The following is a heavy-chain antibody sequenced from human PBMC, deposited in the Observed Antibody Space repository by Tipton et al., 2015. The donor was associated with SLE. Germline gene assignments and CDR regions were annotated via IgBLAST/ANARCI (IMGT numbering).Heavy chain of an antibody. V-gene: IGHV3-30*04. D-gene: IGHD6-19*01. Sequence: RSLRLSCAASGFSISYYAMHWVRQPPGKGLEWVAFLRYDGGNKDYMDSVKGRFTISRDNSKNTVYLQIYSLRPEDTALYFCARAPSSSFSLAGYFDYWGQGTLVTVSS. J-gene: IGHJ4*02. CDR3: ARAPSSSFSLAGYFDY. CDR1: GFSISYYA. CDR2: LRYDGGNK.